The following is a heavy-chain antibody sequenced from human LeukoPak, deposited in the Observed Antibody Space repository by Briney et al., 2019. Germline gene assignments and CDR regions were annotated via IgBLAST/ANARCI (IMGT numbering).Heavy chain of an antibody. CDR1: GFTFSSYG. D-gene: IGHD3-16*01. V-gene: IGHV3-23*01. CDR2: ISGSGGST. CDR3: AKVKIDYTDLYYFDY. J-gene: IGHJ4*02. Sequence: GGSLRLSCAAYGFTFSSYGMSWVRQAPGKGLEWVSAISGSGGSTYYADSVKGRFTISRDNSKNTLYLQMNSLRAEDTAVYYCAKVKIDYTDLYYFDYWGQGTLVTVSS.